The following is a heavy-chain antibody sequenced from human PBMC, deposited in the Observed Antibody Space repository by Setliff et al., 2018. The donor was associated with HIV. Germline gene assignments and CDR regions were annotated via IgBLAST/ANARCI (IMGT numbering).Heavy chain of an antibody. Sequence: SQTLSLTCAISGDSVSSNNAAWNWIRQSPLRGLEWLGRTYYRSKWYFDYAVSVKSRIIISPDTSKNQFSLRLNSVTPDDTAVYYCARGSYGSVLLWGQGTLVTVSS. CDR2: TYYRSKWYF. CDR1: GDSVSSNNAA. D-gene: IGHD6-19*01. CDR3: ARGSYGSVLL. V-gene: IGHV6-1*01. J-gene: IGHJ4*02.